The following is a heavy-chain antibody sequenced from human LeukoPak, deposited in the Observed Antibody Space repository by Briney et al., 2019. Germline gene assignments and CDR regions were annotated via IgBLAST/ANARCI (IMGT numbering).Heavy chain of an antibody. J-gene: IGHJ4*02. CDR1: GYTFTGYY. V-gene: IGHV1-2*02. Sequence: GASVKVSCKASGYTFTGYYMHWVRQAPGQGLEWMGWINPNSGGTNYAQKFQGRVTMTRDTSISTAYMELSRLRSDDTAVYYCARERKEYSSGWDFDYWGQGTLVTVSS. CDR3: ARERKEYSSGWDFDY. D-gene: IGHD6-19*01. CDR2: INPNSGGT.